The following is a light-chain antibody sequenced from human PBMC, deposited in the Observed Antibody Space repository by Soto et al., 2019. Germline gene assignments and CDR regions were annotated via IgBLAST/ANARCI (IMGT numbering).Light chain of an antibody. CDR2: AAS. Sequence: DIQRTQSPSSLPACVGARVTVTCRSSQSIRGYLNWYQHKPWTAPNLLIFAASRLQTGVPLRFSGSRSGTNFTLTISNLHPEDFATYSCQQTYRIPLTFGGGTKV. CDR3: QQTYRIPLT. CDR1: QSIRGY. J-gene: IGKJ4*01. V-gene: IGKV1-39*01.